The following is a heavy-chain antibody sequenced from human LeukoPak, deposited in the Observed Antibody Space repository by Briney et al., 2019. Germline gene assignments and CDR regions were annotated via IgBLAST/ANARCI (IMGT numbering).Heavy chain of an antibody. CDR3: ATDSLKRLTWGVNDAFDI. CDR2: IKSNSVGGTI. J-gene: IGHJ3*02. D-gene: IGHD3-10*01. CDR1: GFTFTNAW. Sequence: SGGSLRLSCAASGFTFTNAWMSWVRRAPGRGLEWVGRIKSNSVGGTIDYAAPVKGRFTISRDDSKNTLYLQMNSLKTEDTAVYYCATDSLKRLTWGVNDAFDIWGQGTMVTVSS. V-gene: IGHV3-15*01.